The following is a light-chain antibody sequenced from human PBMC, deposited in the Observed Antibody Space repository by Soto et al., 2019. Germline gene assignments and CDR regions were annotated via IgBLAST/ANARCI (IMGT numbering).Light chain of an antibody. CDR1: SSDVGGYNY. V-gene: IGLV2-14*01. Sequence: QSALTQPASVSGSPGQSIAISCTGTSSDVGGYNYVSWYQQHPGKAPKLMLYEVSNRPSGVSSRFSGSKSGSTASQTISGLQAEDEGDYYCCSSTTTSTLVFGTGTKLTVL. CDR3: CSSTTTSTLV. CDR2: EVS. J-gene: IGLJ1*01.